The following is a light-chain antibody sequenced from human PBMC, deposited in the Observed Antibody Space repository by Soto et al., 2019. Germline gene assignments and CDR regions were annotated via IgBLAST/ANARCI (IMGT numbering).Light chain of an antibody. CDR1: QSVNSN. J-gene: IGKJ5*01. Sequence: EMVMTQSPAILSVSPVESATLSCMASQSVNSNYLAWYQQKSVQSPRLLIYDVSPRATCVPARFSGTGSETDFTLTIRGLHSEDSAVYFCQQYNNWPFPFGQGTRLEIK. V-gene: IGKV3-15*01. CDR3: QQYNNWPFP. CDR2: DVS.